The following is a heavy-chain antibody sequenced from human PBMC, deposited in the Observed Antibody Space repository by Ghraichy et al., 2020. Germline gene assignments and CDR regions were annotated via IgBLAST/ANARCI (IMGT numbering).Heavy chain of an antibody. V-gene: IGHV3-33*01. J-gene: IGHJ6*02. CDR1: GFTFSSYG. Sequence: GSLRLSCAASGFTFSSYGMHWVRQAPGKGLEWVAVIWYDGSNKYYADSVKGRFTISRDNSKNTLYLQMNSLRAEDTAVYYCARQDTADVIAAAFYYYYGMDVWGQGTTVTVSS. CDR3: ARQDTADVIAAAFYYYYGMDV. CDR2: IWYDGSNK. D-gene: IGHD6-13*01.